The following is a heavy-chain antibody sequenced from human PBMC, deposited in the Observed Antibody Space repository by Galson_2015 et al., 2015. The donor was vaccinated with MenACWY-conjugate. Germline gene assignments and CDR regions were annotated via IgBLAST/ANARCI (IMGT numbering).Heavy chain of an antibody. V-gene: IGHV3-30*02. J-gene: IGHJ4*02. D-gene: IGHD3-10*01. CDR1: GFTFSAYG. CDR2: MRYDGSDG. CDR3: AKDKIYFGSGSYLYYFDY. Sequence: LRLSCATSGFTFSAYGMHWVRQAPGKGLEWLAFMRYDGSDGTYADSVKGRFVISRDDSRRTLSLQMNNLTTEDTAVYFCAKDKIYFGSGSYLYYFDYWGQGTLVTVSS.